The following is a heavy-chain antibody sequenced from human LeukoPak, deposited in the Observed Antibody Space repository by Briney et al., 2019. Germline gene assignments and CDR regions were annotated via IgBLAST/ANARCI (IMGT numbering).Heavy chain of an antibody. CDR3: AKVLFPPLRYYYYGMDV. J-gene: IGHJ6*02. V-gene: IGHV3-30*18. CDR2: ISYDGSNK. D-gene: IGHD3-16*01. CDR1: GFTFSSYG. Sequence: GGSLRLSCAASGFTFSSYGMHWVRQAPGKGLEWVAVISYDGSNKYYADSAKGRFTISRDNSKNTLYLQMNSLRAEDTAVYYCAKVLFPPLRYYYYGMDVWGQGTTVTVSS.